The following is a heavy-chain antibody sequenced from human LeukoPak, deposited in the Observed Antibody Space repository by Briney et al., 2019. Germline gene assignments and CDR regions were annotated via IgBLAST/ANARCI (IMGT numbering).Heavy chain of an antibody. V-gene: IGHV1-2*02. J-gene: IGHJ5*02. Sequence: ASVKVSCKASGYTFTGYYMHWVRQAPGQGLEWMGWINPNSGGTNYAQKFQGRVTMTRDTSISTAYMELSRLRSDDTAVYYCARGPPYIVVVVAATNWFDPWGQGTLATVSS. CDR1: GYTFTGYY. CDR3: ARGPPYIVVVVAATNWFDP. D-gene: IGHD2-15*01. CDR2: INPNSGGT.